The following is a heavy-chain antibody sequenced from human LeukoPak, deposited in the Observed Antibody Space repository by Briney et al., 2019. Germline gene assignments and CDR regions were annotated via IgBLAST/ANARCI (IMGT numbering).Heavy chain of an antibody. Sequence: PSETLSPTCTVSGGSISSGDYYWSWIRQPPGKGLEWIGYIYYSGSTYYNPSLKSRVTISVDTSKNQFSLKLSSVTAADTAVYYCARAEGRLRLGELSFWGQGTLVTVSS. V-gene: IGHV4-30-4*01. J-gene: IGHJ4*02. CDR1: GGSISSGDYY. CDR3: ARAEGRLRLGELSF. CDR2: IYYSGST. D-gene: IGHD3-16*02.